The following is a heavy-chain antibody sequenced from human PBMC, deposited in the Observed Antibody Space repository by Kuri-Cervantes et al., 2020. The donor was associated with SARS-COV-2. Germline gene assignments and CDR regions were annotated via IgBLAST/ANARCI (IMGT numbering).Heavy chain of an antibody. Sequence: GESLKISCAASGFTFSSYGMHWVRQAPGKGLEWAAFIRYDGSNKYYADSVKGRFTISRDNSKNTLYLQMNSLRAEDTAVYYCARGWDHYYYYYMDVWGKGTTVTVSS. J-gene: IGHJ6*03. V-gene: IGHV3-30*02. CDR3: ARGWDHYYYYYMDV. CDR1: GFTFSSYG. CDR2: IRYDGSNK. D-gene: IGHD1-26*01.